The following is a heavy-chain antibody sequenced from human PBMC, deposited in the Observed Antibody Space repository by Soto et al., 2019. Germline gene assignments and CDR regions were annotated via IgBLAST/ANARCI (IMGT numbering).Heavy chain of an antibody. V-gene: IGHV1-69*12. CDR1: GGTFSSYA. CDR2: IIPIFGTA. Sequence: QVQLVQSGAEVKKPGSSVKVSCKASGGTFSSYAISWVRQAPGQGLEWMGGIIPIFGTANYAQKFQGNVRITEVEATSTAYMELSSLRSEDTAVYYCASSVEISAQDPYFDYWGQGTLVTVSS. D-gene: IGHD2-15*01. J-gene: IGHJ4*02. CDR3: ASSVEISAQDPYFDY.